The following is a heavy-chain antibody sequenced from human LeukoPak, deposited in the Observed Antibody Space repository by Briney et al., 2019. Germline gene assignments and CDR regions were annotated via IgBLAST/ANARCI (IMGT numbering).Heavy chain of an antibody. D-gene: IGHD2-2*02. CDR2: ISSSSSTI. V-gene: IGHV3-48*01. Sequence: QPGGSLRLSCAASGFTFSSYGMTWVRQAPGKGLEWVSYISSSSSTIYYADSVKGRFTISRDNAKNSLYLQLNSLRAEDTAVYYCARGYYTLVDYWGQGMLVTVSS. CDR3: ARGYYTLVDY. CDR1: GFTFSSYG. J-gene: IGHJ4*02.